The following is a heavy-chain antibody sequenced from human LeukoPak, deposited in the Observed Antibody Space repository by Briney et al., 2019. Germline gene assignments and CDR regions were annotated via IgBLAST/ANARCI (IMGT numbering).Heavy chain of an antibody. CDR1: GYSFTNYW. CDR2: IYPGDSDT. J-gene: IGHJ5*01. V-gene: IGHV5-51*01. CDR3: AGRMPGGYSSGWFDS. Sequence: GESLKISCKGSGYSFTNYWIGWVRQMPGKGLECMGIIYPGDSDTKYSPSFQGQVTISADKSVSTAYLQWSSLKASDTAIYYCAGRMPGGYSSGWFDSWGQGTLVTVSS. D-gene: IGHD6-19*01.